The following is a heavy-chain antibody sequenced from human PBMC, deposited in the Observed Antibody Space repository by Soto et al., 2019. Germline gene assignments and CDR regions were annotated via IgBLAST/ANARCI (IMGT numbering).Heavy chain of an antibody. Sequence: QITLKESGPTLLKPTQTLTLTCTFSGFSLSTSEVGVGWIRQPPGKALEWLALIYWDDDKRYSPSLRSRLTITKDTSKHQVVLTMTNMDPVDTATYYCAHRFDWYYFNYWGQGSLVTVSS. CDR3: AHRFDWYYFNY. J-gene: IGHJ4*02. CDR2: IYWDDDK. V-gene: IGHV2-5*02. D-gene: IGHD3-9*01. CDR1: GFSLSTSEVG.